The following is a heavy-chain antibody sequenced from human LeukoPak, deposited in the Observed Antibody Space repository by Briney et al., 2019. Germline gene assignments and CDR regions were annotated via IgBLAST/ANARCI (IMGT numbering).Heavy chain of an antibody. CDR1: GYTFTSYG. CDR2: ISAYNGNT. D-gene: IGHD2-8*01. V-gene: IGHV1-18*01. Sequence: ASVKVSCKASGYTFTSYGISWVRQAPGQGREWMGWISAYNGNTNYAQKLQGRVTMTKDTSTSTAYMELRSLRSDDTAVYYCARDRYCTNGVCPVYYYYGMDVWGQGTTVTVSS. CDR3: ARDRYCTNGVCPVYYYYGMDV. J-gene: IGHJ6*02.